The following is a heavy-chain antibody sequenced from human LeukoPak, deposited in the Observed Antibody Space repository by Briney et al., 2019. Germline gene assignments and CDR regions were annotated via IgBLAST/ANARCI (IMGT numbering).Heavy chain of an antibody. D-gene: IGHD3-10*01. CDR2: IGSSSSTT. J-gene: IGHJ4*02. CDR3: PRIAVYNGAGGYLLDY. Sequence: GGSLRLSCAASGFTFSSYSMSWVRQAPGKGLEWVSSIGSSSSTTYYADSMKGRFTISRDNAKNSLYLQMNSLRAEDTAVYYWPRIAVYNGAGGYLLDYWGQGTLVTVSS. V-gene: IGHV3-21*01. CDR1: GFTFSSYS.